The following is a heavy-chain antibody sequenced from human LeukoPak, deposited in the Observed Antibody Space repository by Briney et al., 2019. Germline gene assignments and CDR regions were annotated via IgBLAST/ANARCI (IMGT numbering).Heavy chain of an antibody. J-gene: IGHJ4*02. Sequence: GGSLRLSCAASGFTFSSYGMHWARQAPGKGLVWVAFIRYDGNNQNYADSVKGRFTISRDNSKNTLSLQMNSLRPEDTALYYCAKGAMTGPYFDYWGQGTLVTVSS. D-gene: IGHD3-9*01. CDR3: AKGAMTGPYFDY. V-gene: IGHV3-30*02. CDR2: IRYDGNNQ. CDR1: GFTFSSYG.